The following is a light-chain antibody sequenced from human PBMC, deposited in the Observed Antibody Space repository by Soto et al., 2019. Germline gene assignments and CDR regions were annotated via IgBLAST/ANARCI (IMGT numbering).Light chain of an antibody. Sequence: EIMLTQSPGTPSLSPGERATLSCRASQSVSNYLAWYQEKPGQAPRLLIYDAFNRATGIPARFSGSGSGTDFTLTISSLEPEDFAVYYCHQRSSWPITFGQGTRLEIK. V-gene: IGKV3-11*01. CDR1: QSVSNY. CDR2: DAF. J-gene: IGKJ5*01. CDR3: HQRSSWPIT.